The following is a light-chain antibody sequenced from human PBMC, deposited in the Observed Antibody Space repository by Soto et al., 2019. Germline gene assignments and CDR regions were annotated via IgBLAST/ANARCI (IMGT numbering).Light chain of an antibody. CDR2: DVS. Sequence: QSALTQPASVSGSPGQSITISCSGTSSDVGGYNYVSWYQQHPGKAPKLMIYDVSNRPLGVSNRFSGAQSGNTASLPLSGLQAEDEADYYCRSYTSSSSDVFGNETMVPVL. CDR1: SSDVGGYNY. CDR3: RSYTSSSSDV. V-gene: IGLV2-14*01. J-gene: IGLJ1*01.